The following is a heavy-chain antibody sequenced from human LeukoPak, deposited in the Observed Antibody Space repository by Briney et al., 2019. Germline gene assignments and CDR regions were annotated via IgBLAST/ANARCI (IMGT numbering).Heavy chain of an antibody. V-gene: IGHV4-59*01. CDR2: IYYSGRT. CDR1: GGSISSYY. Sequence: PSETLSLTCSVSGGSISSYYWSWIRQPPGRGLEWIGYIYYSGRTSYNPSLKSRVTISVDTSKNQFSLRLSSVTAADTAVYYCARDLGSRDGYNPPNLFDNWGQGTLVTVSS. J-gene: IGHJ4*02. CDR3: ARDLGSRDGYNPPNLFDN. D-gene: IGHD5-24*01.